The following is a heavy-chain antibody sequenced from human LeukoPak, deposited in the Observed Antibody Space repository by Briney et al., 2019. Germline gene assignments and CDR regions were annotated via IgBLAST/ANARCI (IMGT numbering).Heavy chain of an antibody. V-gene: IGHV1-2*04. J-gene: IGHJ4*02. D-gene: IGHD1-26*01. Sequence: ASVKVSCKASGYTFTDYYMHWVRQAPGQGLEWMGWINPNSGGTHYAQKFQGWVTMTRDTSISTAYMELSRLRSDDTAVYYCAREAGFSGSYYYWGQGTLVTVSS. CDR3: AREAGFSGSYYY. CDR2: INPNSGGT. CDR1: GYTFTDYY.